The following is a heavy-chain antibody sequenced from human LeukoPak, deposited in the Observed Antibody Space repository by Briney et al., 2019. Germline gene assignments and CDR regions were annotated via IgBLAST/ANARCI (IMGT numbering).Heavy chain of an antibody. CDR3: ARPNHAISIAADRTLDY. CDR2: INPNSGGT. V-gene: IGHV1-2*02. CDR1: GYTFTGYY. D-gene: IGHD6-13*01. Sequence: ASVKVSCKASGYTFTGYYMRWVRQAPGQGLEWMGWINPNSGGTNYAQKFQGRVTMTRDTSISTAYMELSRLRSDDTAVYYCARPNHAISIAADRTLDYWGQGTLVTVSS. J-gene: IGHJ4*02.